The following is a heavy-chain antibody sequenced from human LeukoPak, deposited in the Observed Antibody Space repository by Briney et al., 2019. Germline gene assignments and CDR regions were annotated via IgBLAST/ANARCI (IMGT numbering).Heavy chain of an antibody. V-gene: IGHV1-2*02. J-gene: IGHJ4*02. CDR3: ASISSSCYYFDY. CDR2: INPNSGGT. D-gene: IGHD6-13*01. Sequence: ASVKVSCKSSGYTITKNYMHWVRQAPGQGLEWMGWINPNSGGTNYAQKFRGRVTMTSDTSISTAYMELSRLSSDDTAVYYCASISSSCYYFDYWGQGTLVTVSS. CDR1: GYTITKNY.